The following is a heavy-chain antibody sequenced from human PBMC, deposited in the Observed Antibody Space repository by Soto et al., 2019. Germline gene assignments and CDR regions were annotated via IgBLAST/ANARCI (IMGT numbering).Heavy chain of an antibody. CDR3: AKGGDGYNPISYYYGMDV. CDR2: IWYDGTDR. V-gene: IGHV3-30*02. Sequence: GGSLRLSCATSGFIFSNSGMHWVRQAPGKGLEWVAVIWYDGTDRYYEDSVKGRFTISRDNSKNTLYLQMNSLRAEDTAVYYCAKGGDGYNPISYYYGMDVWGQGTTVTVSS. CDR1: GFIFSNSG. D-gene: IGHD5-12*01. J-gene: IGHJ6*02.